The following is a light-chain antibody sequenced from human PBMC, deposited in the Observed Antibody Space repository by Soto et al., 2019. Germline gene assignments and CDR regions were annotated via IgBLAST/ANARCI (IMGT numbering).Light chain of an antibody. CDR1: SSDVGGHNY. Sequence: QSVLTQPASVSGXXXXXXXISCTGGSSDVGGHNYVSWYQHSPGKAPKLLIYDVTNRPSGVSNRFSGSKSGNTASLTISGLQAEDEADYYCNSYTTSGTVVFGGGTKLTVL. V-gene: IGLV2-14*03. CDR2: DVT. J-gene: IGLJ3*02. CDR3: NSYTTSGTVV.